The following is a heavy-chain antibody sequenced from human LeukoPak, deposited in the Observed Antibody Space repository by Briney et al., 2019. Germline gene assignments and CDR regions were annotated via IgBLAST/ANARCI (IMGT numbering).Heavy chain of an antibody. V-gene: IGHV3-33*01. CDR3: ARGGFYGDYPIDY. J-gene: IGHJ4*02. CDR2: IRYDGSNK. D-gene: IGHD4-17*01. Sequence: GGSPRLSCAASGFTFSSYGMNWVRQAPGKGLEWVAVIRYDGSNKYYADSVKGRFTISRDNSKNTLYLQMNSQRAEDTAVYYCARGGFYGDYPIDYWGQGTLVTVSS. CDR1: GFTFSSYG.